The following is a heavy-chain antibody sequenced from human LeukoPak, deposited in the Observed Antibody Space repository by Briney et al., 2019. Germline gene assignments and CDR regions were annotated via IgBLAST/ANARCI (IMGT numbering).Heavy chain of an antibody. CDR3: AKDWGVYSNRWYYFNS. Sequence: GGSLRLSCAASGITFNSYGMHWVRQAPGKGLEWVAFIRYDGSDKYYADSVKGRFTISRDNSKNTLYLQMNSLRPEDTAVYYCAKDWGVYSNRWYYFNSWGQGTLVTVSS. D-gene: IGHD6-13*01. V-gene: IGHV3-30*02. CDR2: IRYDGSDK. CDR1: GITFNSYG. J-gene: IGHJ4*02.